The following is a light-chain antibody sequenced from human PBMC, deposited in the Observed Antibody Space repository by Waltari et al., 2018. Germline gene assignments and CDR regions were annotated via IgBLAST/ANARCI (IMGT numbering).Light chain of an antibody. CDR3: QQSYSTPFT. J-gene: IGKJ3*01. CDR1: QSISSY. Sequence: DIQMTQSPSSLSASVGDRVTITCRASQSISSYLNWYQQKPGKAPKLLIYAASSLQSGVPSRFSGSGSGTDFTLTISSQKTEDFATYYCQQSYSTPFTFGPGTKVDIK. CDR2: AAS. V-gene: IGKV1-39*01.